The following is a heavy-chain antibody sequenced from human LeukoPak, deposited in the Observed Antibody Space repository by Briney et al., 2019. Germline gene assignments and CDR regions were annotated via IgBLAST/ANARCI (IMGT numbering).Heavy chain of an antibody. D-gene: IGHD2-21*02. CDR3: AKDPSLRVTLPV. J-gene: IGHJ4*02. CDR1: GLTFNNYG. V-gene: IGHV3-30*18. Sequence: PGRSLRLSCAASGLTFNNYGLHWVRQAPGKGLEWVTLISHDGNNEYYADSVKGRFATSRDDSKNTLYLQMNSLRAEDTAVYYCAKDPSLRVTLPVWGQGTLVTVSS. CDR2: ISHDGNNE.